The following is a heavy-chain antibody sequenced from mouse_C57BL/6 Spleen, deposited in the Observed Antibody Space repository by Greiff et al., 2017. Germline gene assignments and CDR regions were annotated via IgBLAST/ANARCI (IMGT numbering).Heavy chain of an antibody. V-gene: IGHV1-80*01. CDR1: GYAFSSYW. D-gene: IGHD4-1*01. CDR2: IYPGDGDT. Sequence: VKLQESGAELVKPGASVKISCKASGYAFSSYWMNWVKQRPGKGLEWIGQIYPGDGDTNYNGKFKGKATLTADKSSSTAYMQLSSLTSEDSAVYFCARWDPSYWYFDVWGTGTTVTVSS. J-gene: IGHJ1*03. CDR3: ARWDPSYWYFDV.